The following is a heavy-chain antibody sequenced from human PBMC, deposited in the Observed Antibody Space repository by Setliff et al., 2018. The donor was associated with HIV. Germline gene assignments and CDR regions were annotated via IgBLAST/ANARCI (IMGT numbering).Heavy chain of an antibody. D-gene: IGHD1-1*01. V-gene: IGHV3-7*01. CDR3: AGSRGYFVQAD. CDR2: IGKDGSEK. J-gene: IGHJ4*02. Sequence: PGGSLRLSCAAPGFTFTNYWMNWVRQAPGKGLEWVANIGKDGSEKYYVDSVKGRFSISRDNTKNLLYLEMNSLRAEDAAVYYCAGSRGYFVQADWGQGTLVTVSS. CDR1: GFTFTNYW.